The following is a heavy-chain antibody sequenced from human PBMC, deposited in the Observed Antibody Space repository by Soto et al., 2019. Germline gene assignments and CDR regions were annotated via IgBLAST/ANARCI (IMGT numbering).Heavy chain of an antibody. J-gene: IGHJ4*02. CDR2: ITGSGAST. D-gene: IGHD6-25*01. V-gene: IGHV3-23*01. CDR1: GFTFTTYT. CDR3: AKNSAAKIRVGYAY. Sequence: PGGSLRLSCAASGFTFTTYTMSWVRQAPGKGLEWVSAITGSGASTYYADSVKGRFTISRDNSKNTLYLQMNSLRAEDTAVYYCAKNSAAKIRVGYAYWGRGPLVTVSS.